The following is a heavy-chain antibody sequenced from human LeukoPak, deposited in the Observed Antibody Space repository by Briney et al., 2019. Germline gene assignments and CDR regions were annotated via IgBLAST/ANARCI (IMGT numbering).Heavy chain of an antibody. CDR1: GYTFTSYY. Sequence: GASVKVSCKASGYTFTSYYMHWVRQAPGQGLEWMGWINPNSGGTKYAQKFQGRVTMTRDTSISTAYMELSRLRSDDTAVYYCARTVTTRADFDYWGQGTLVTVSS. J-gene: IGHJ4*02. V-gene: IGHV1-2*02. D-gene: IGHD4-17*01. CDR3: ARTVTTRADFDY. CDR2: INPNSGGT.